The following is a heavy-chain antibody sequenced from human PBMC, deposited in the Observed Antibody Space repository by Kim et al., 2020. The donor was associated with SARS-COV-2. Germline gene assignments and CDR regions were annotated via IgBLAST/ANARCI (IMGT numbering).Heavy chain of an antibody. CDR3: VKGYCSSTSCYAYQYYFDY. CDR1: GFTFSSYA. V-gene: IGHV3-64D*06. D-gene: IGHD2-2*01. J-gene: IGHJ4*02. CDR2: ISSNGGST. Sequence: GGSLRLSCSASGFTFSSYAMHWVRQAPGKGLEYVSAISSNGGSTYYADSVKGRFTISRDNSKNTLYLQMSSLRAEDTAVYYCVKGYCSSTSCYAYQYYFDYWGQGTLVTVSS.